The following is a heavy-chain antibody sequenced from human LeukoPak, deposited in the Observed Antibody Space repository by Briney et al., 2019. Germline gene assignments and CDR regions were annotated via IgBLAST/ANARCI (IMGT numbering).Heavy chain of an antibody. Sequence: GGSLRLSCAASGFTFSSYGMHWVRQAPGKGLEWVAVIWYDGSNKYYADSVKGRFTISRDNSKNTLYLQMNSLRAEDTAVYYCARGYYDFWSGYYRYRYYYYYYGMDVWGQGTTVTVSS. CDR1: GFTFSSYG. V-gene: IGHV3-33*01. CDR2: IWYDGSNK. D-gene: IGHD3-3*01. J-gene: IGHJ6*02. CDR3: ARGYYDFWSGYYRYRYYYYYYGMDV.